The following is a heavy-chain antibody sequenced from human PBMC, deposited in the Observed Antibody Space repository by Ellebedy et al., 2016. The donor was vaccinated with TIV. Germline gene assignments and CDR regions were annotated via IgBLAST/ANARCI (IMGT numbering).Heavy chain of an antibody. D-gene: IGHD1-26*01. V-gene: IGHV1-69*04. CDR2: IIPIVEIT. CDR3: ATGPPKWEVPLDLDS. J-gene: IGHJ4*02. CDR1: GGTLRSYG. Sequence: ASVKVSCKAYGGTLRSYGISWARQAPGLGLEWMGRIIPIVEITIYAQRFQDRVTISEDNFTNTVYMEMSSLRSEDTAMYYCATGPPKWEVPLDLDSWGQGTLVIVSS.